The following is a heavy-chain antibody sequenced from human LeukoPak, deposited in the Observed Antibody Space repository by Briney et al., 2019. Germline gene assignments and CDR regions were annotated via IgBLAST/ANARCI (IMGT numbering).Heavy chain of an antibody. CDR1: GFTFSSYS. CDR2: VSSDGSYI. V-gene: IGHV3-21*01. Sequence: GGSLRLSCAASGFTFSSYSMNWARQAPGKGLEWVSSVSSDGSYIHYADSLKGRFTISRDNAKNSLFLQMDSLRAEDTAVYYCARDQRTGNYHYYYYMDVWGKGTTVTVS. D-gene: IGHD3-10*01. CDR3: ARDQRTGNYHYYYYMDV. J-gene: IGHJ6*03.